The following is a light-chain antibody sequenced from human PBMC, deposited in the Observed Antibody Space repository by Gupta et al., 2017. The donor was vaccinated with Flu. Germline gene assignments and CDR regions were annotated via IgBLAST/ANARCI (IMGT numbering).Light chain of an antibody. V-gene: IGLV3-21*03. Sequence: SYVLTQSPSVSVAPGKTARITCGGNNIGSKTVHWFQQKPGQAPVRVVCDDTYRPSGIPERFSGSSSGNTATLTISGVEAGDEADYYCQVWDSSSDRVVFGGGTKLTVL. CDR1: NIGSKT. CDR2: DDT. CDR3: QVWDSSSDRVV. J-gene: IGLJ2*01.